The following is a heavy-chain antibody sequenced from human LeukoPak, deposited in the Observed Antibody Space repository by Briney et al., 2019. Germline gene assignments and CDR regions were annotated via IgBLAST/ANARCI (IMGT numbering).Heavy chain of an antibody. CDR1: DYTFTAYY. J-gene: IGHJ5*02. Sequence: ASVKVSCKASDYTFTAYYIHWVRQAPGQGLEWMGWINPKSGGRNYAQKFQDRVTMTRDTSIRTAYMELRSLGSDDTAVYYCARDVSGDNWFDPWGQGTLVPVSS. D-gene: IGHD4-17*01. CDR2: INPKSGGR. V-gene: IGHV1-2*02. CDR3: ARDVSGDNWFDP.